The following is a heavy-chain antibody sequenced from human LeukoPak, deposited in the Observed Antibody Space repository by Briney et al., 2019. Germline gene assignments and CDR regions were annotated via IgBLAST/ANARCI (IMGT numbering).Heavy chain of an antibody. V-gene: IGHV1-69*05. CDR2: IIPIFGTA. J-gene: IGHJ4*02. CDR1: GGTFSIYA. Sequence: SVAVSYKASGGTFSIYAISWVRQAPGQGLEWMGGIIPIFGTANYAQKFQGRVTITTDESTSTAYMELSSLRSEDTAVYYCARVRGIGRHYFDYWGQGTLVTVSS. D-gene: IGHD3/OR15-3a*01. CDR3: ARVRGIGRHYFDY.